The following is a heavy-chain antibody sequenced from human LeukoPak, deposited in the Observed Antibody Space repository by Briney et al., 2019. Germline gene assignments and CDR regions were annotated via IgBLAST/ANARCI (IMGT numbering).Heavy chain of an antibody. CDR1: GFTFSSYE. CDR3: ARDKSTGWYFDY. CDR2: ISSSGSTI. D-gene: IGHD6-19*01. J-gene: IGHJ4*02. V-gene: IGHV3-48*03. Sequence: GGSLRLSCAASGFTFSSYEMNWVRQAPGKGLEWVSYISSSGSTIYYADSVKGRFTISRDNSKHTLYLQMNSLRAEDTAVYYCARDKSTGWYFDYWGQGTLVTVSS.